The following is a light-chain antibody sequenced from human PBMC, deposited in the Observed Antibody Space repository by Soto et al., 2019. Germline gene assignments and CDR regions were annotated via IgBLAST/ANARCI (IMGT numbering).Light chain of an antibody. CDR3: QQYVSLYT. CDR1: QDINYY. J-gene: IGKJ3*01. V-gene: IGKV1-33*01. CDR2: DAS. Sequence: DIQMTQSPSSLSASVGDRVTITCHASQDINYYLNWYQQKPGKAPKLLIYDASNLEIGVPSRFSGGVSGTDFTLTISSLQPEDIATYYCQQYVSLYTFGPGTKVEI.